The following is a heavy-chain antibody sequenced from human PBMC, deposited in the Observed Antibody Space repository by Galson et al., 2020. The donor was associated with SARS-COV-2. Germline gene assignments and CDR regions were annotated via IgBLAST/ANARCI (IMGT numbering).Heavy chain of an antibody. D-gene: IGHD3-10*01. Sequence: GESLKISCAASGFTFSDYYMSWIRQAPGKGLEWVSYISSSGSTIYYADSVKGRFTISRDNAKNSLYLQMNSLRAEDTAVYYCARDRIAAEGSGSYYGMDVWGQGTTVTVSS. CDR3: ARDRIAAEGSGSYYGMDV. V-gene: IGHV3-11*01. CDR2: ISSSGSTI. J-gene: IGHJ6*02. CDR1: GFTFSDYY.